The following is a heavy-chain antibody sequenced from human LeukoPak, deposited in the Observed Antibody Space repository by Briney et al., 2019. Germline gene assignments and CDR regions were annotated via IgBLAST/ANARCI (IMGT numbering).Heavy chain of an antibody. D-gene: IGHD1-20*01. CDR3: ATDLTGTTTGHY. V-gene: IGHV1-24*01. Sequence: ASVTVSCKFSGYTLTEVSMHWVRQAPGKGLEWMGGFDPEQGETIYAQEFQGRVSIPEDTSTDTAYMELSSPRSEDTAVYYCATDLTGTTTGHYWGQGTLVIVSS. J-gene: IGHJ4*02. CDR2: FDPEQGET. CDR1: GYTLTEVS.